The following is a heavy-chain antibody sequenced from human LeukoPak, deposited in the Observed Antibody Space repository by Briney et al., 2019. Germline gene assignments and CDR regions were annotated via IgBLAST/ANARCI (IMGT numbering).Heavy chain of an antibody. Sequence: ASVKVSCKASGYTFTSYGISWVRQAPGQGLEWMGWISAYNGNTNYAQKLQGRVTMTTDTSTSTAYMELRSLRSDDTAVYYCARVPDYGDYTDYFDHWGQGTLVTVSS. V-gene: IGHV1-18*04. D-gene: IGHD4-17*01. CDR3: ARVPDYGDYTDYFDH. CDR1: GYTFTSYG. CDR2: ISAYNGNT. J-gene: IGHJ4*02.